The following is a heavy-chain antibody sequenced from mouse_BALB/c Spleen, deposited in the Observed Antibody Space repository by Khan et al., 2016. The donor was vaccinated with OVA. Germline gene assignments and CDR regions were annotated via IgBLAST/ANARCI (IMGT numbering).Heavy chain of an antibody. CDR2: IYPGSGST. J-gene: IGHJ2*01. CDR3: VRRNYYGTVVFDY. V-gene: IGHV1-55*01. Sequence: VQLQQSGAELVKPGTSVKLSCKASGYNFTSYWINWVKLRPGQGLEWIGDIYPGSGSTKYNEKFKSKATLTVETSSSTAYIQLISLASEDSALYYCVRRNYYGTVVFDYWGQGTTLTVSS. D-gene: IGHD1-1*01. CDR1: GYNFTSYW.